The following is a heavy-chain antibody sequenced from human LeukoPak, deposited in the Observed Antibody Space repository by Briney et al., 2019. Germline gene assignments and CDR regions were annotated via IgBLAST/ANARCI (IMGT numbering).Heavy chain of an antibody. CDR1: GYTFSNYV. CDR3: ARDNSVRDEAWWFNP. Sequence: ASVKVSCKASGYTFSNYVITWVRQAPGQGLEWMGWISAYNGNTNYAQKLQDRVTMTTDTSTSTVYMELRSLRSEDTAVYYCARDNSVRDEAWWFNPWGQGTLVTVSS. D-gene: IGHD5-24*01. V-gene: IGHV1-18*01. CDR2: ISAYNGNT. J-gene: IGHJ5*02.